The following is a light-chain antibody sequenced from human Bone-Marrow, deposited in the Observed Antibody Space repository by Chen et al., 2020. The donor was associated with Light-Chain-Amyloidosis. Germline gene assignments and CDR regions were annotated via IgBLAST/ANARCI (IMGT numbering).Light chain of an antibody. CDR1: NIGSTS. CDR2: VDR. CDR3: QVWDRSSDRPV. J-gene: IGLJ3*02. V-gene: IGLV3-21*02. Sequence: SYVLTQPSSVSVDPGQTATIACGGNNIGSTSVHWYQQTPGQAPLLVVYVDRDRPSGIPERLSGSNSGNTATLTISRVEAGDEADYYCQVWDRSSDRPVFGGGTKLTVL.